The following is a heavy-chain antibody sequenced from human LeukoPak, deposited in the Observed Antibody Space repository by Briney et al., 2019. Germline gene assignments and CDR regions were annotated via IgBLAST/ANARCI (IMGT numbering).Heavy chain of an antibody. CDR1: GFTFNNYA. V-gene: IGHV3-23*01. Sequence: PGGSLSLSCAASGFTFNNYALSWVRQAPGKGLEWVSGINATGDTTYYADSVKGRFTISRDNSKNTLYLQMNSLRAEDTAVYYCAKDPLVGAATYFDYWGQGTLVTVSS. CDR2: INATGDTT. D-gene: IGHD1-26*01. CDR3: AKDPLVGAATYFDY. J-gene: IGHJ4*02.